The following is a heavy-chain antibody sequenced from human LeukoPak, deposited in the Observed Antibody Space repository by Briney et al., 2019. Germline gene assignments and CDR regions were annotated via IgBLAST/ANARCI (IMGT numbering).Heavy chain of an antibody. CDR2: IYYSGST. CDR3: ARSRHDYGAINDAFDI. D-gene: IGHD4/OR15-4a*01. CDR1: GGSISSYY. V-gene: IGHV4-59*01. Sequence: SETLSLTCTVSGGSISSYYWSWIRQPPGKGLEWIGYIYYSGSTNYNPSLKSRVTISVDTSKNQFSLKLSSVTAADTAVYYCARSRHDYGAINDAFDIWGQGTMVTVSS. J-gene: IGHJ3*02.